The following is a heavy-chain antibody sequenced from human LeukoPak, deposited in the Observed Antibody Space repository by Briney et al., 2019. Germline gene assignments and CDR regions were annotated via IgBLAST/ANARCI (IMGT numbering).Heavy chain of an antibody. V-gene: IGHV3-7*01. CDR2: INQDGSER. J-gene: IGHJ4*02. CDR1: GFTFSRYW. D-gene: IGHD3-10*01. CDR3: ARDGAARGSGSFGD. Sequence: GGSLRLSCAASGFTFSRYWMSWVRQAPGKGLEWVANINQDGSERYYVDSVKGRFTISRDNAKNSLFLQLNSLRAEDTAVYYCARDGAARGSGSFGDWGQGTVVTVSS.